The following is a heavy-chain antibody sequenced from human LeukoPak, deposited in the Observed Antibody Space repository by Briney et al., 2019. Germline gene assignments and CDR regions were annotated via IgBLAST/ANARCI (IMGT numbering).Heavy chain of an antibody. CDR2: ISAYNGNT. V-gene: IGHV1-18*01. J-gene: IGHJ6*02. CDR1: GYTFTSYG. CDR3: ATVPIFSNPYYYYGMDV. Sequence: GASVKVSCKASGYTFTSYGISWVRQAPGQGLEWMGWISAYNGNTNYAQKLQGRVTMTTDTSTSTAYMELRSLRSDDTAVYYCATVPIFSNPYYYYGMDVWGQGTTVTVSS.